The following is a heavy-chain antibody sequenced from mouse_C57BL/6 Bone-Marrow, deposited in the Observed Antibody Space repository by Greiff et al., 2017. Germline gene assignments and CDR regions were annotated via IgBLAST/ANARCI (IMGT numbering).Heavy chain of an antibody. D-gene: IGHD1-1*01. V-gene: IGHV14-4*01. CDR3: TLPYDFDY. CDR2: IDPENGDT. Sequence: EVQLQESGAELVRPGASVKLSCTASGFNIKDDYMHWVKQRPEQGLEWIGWIDPENGDTEYASKFQGKATITEDTSSNTAYLQLSSLTSEATAVYYCTLPYDFDYWGQGNTLPVSS. CDR1: GFNIKDDY. J-gene: IGHJ2*01.